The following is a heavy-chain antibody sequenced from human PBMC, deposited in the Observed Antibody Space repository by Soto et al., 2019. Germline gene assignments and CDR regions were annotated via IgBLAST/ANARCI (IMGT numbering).Heavy chain of an antibody. D-gene: IGHD3-9*01. Sequence: EVQLLESGGGLVQPGGSLRLSCAASGFTFSSYAMSWVRQAPGNGLEWVSAISGSGGSTYYADSVKGRFTISRDNSKNTLYLQMNSLRAEDTAVYSCAKPQYYDILTGYYNWGQGTLVTVSS. V-gene: IGHV3-23*01. CDR3: AKPQYYDILTGYYN. CDR2: ISGSGGST. J-gene: IGHJ4*02. CDR1: GFTFSSYA.